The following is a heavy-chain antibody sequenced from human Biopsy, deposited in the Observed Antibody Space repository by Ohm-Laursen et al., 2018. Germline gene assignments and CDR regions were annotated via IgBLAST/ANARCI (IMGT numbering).Heavy chain of an antibody. CDR1: GDSINNYY. CDR2: IYTSGSP. J-gene: IGHJ6*02. V-gene: IGHV4-4*07. Sequence: SDTLSLTCTVSGDSINNYYWSWIRQPAGKGLEWIGRIYTSGSPNYNLSLKSRVTISVDTAKKQFSLSLRSVTAADTAVYYCARVPLPGIGAAYQGRFLYGMDVWGQGTAVSVSS. CDR3: ARVPLPGIGAAYQGRFLYGMDV. D-gene: IGHD6-13*01.